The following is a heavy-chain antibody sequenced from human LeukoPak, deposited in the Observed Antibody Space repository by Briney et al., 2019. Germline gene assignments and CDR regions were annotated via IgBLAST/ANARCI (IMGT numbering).Heavy chain of an antibody. CDR2: INPSGGST. J-gene: IGHJ4*02. CDR1: GYTFTSHY. D-gene: IGHD3-3*01. Sequence: GASVKVSCKASGYTFTSHYMHWVRQAPGQGLEWMGIINPSGGSTSYAQKFQGRVTMTRDTSISTAYMELSRLRSDDTAVYYCARVLQASLRFLEWLLWYWGQGTLVTVSS. CDR3: ARVLQASLRFLEWLLWY. V-gene: IGHV1-46*01.